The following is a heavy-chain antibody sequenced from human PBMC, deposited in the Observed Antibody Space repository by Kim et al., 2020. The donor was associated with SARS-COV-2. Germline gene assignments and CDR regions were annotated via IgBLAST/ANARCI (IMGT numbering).Heavy chain of an antibody. V-gene: IGHV1-8*01. CDR3: ARRGLLIAAARYYYYYYGMDV. CDR1: GYTFTSYD. CDR2: MNPNSGNT. D-gene: IGHD6-13*01. J-gene: IGHJ6*02. Sequence: ASVKVSCKASGYTFTSYDINWVRQATGQGLEWMGWMNPNSGNTGYAQKFQGRVTMTRNTSISTAYMELSSLRSEDTAVYYCARRGLLIAAARYYYYYYGMDVWGQGTTVTVSS.